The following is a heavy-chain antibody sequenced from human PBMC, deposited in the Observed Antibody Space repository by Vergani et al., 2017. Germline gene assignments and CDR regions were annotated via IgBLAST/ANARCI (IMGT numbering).Heavy chain of an antibody. CDR2: INPGGGST. CDR3: ARDSRTTAMNTDNFYYHMDV. V-gene: IGHV1-46*03. CDR1: GYTFTNFF. Sequence: QVQLVQSGTEVKKPGASVKVSCKASGYTFTNFFIHWVRQAPGQGLEWMGIINPGGGSTSYAQMFQGRVTMTRDTSTSTVYMELSSLRSEDTAVYYCARDSRTTAMNTDNFYYHMDVWGKGTTFTVSS. J-gene: IGHJ6*03. D-gene: IGHD4-11*01.